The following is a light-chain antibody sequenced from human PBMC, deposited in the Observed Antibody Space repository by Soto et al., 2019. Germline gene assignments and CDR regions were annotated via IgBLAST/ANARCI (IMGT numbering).Light chain of an antibody. CDR3: QQRYSTPYT. Sequence: IQMTQSPSSLSASVGDRVTITCRASQRIGTYLNWYQQRPGKAPKLLISPISTLQRGVPSRFSGRGSGTDFPLIITGLQPEDFATYYCQQRYSTPYTFGQGTKREIK. CDR1: QRIGTY. V-gene: IGKV1-39*01. CDR2: PIS. J-gene: IGKJ2*01.